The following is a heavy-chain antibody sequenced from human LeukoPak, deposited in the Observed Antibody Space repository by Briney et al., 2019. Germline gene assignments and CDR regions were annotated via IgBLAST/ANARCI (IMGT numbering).Heavy chain of an antibody. Sequence: SQTLPLTCTLSGDSISRDTYDGGWIRHPPGRWLEWVGSFYYIATTYFNLSLNRRVTISVDTSTHQFSLSPTSVTPAPPAAHSCARGGHWGPQLIPFDYWGQGSLVTVSS. CDR2: FYYIATT. CDR3: ARGGHWGPQLIPFDY. J-gene: IGHJ4*02. V-gene: IGHV4-39*01. D-gene: IGHD3-16*01. CDR1: GDSISRDTYD.